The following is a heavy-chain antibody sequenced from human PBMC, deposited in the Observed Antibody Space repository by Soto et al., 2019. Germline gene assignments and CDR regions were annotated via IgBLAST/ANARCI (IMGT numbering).Heavy chain of an antibody. Sequence: ASVKVSCKASGYTFTGYYIYWVRQAPGQGLEWMGGISPDSGGTDYAQKFQGRITMTRDTSISTAYIELSGLRSDDTAVYYCARDPVGGGAPYYIDYWGQGTLVTV. CDR1: GYTFTGYY. CDR3: ARDPVGGGAPYYIDY. V-gene: IGHV1-2*02. CDR2: ISPDSGGT. D-gene: IGHD3-16*01. J-gene: IGHJ4*02.